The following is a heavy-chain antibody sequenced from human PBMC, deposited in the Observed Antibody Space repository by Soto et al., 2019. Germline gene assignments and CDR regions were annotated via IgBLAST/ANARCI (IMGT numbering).Heavy chain of an antibody. Sequence: GRSLRLSCAASGFTLSTYYMGWVRQAPGKGLEWVANINQAGSVKNYVDSVKGRFTVSRDNAKNSLYLQMNSLRADDTAVYYCVRDLVGSRGHLGHWGQGTQVTVSA. CDR3: VRDLVGSRGHLGH. D-gene: IGHD3-22*01. CDR2: INQAGSVK. J-gene: IGHJ1*01. CDR1: GFTLSTYY. V-gene: IGHV3-7*05.